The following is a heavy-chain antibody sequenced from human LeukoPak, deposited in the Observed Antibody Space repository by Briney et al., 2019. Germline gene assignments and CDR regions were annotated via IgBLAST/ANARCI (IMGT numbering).Heavy chain of an antibody. J-gene: IGHJ5*02. CDR2: ISYDGSNK. CDR3: ARDLTVVRGDLWFDP. CDR1: GXTFSSYG. Sequence: SGGSLRLSCAASGXTFSSYGMHWVRQAPGKGLEWVAVISYDGSNKYYVDSVKGRFTISRDNAKNSLYLQMNSLRAEDTAVYYCARDLTVVRGDLWFDPWGQGTLVTVSS. V-gene: IGHV3-30*03. D-gene: IGHD3-10*01.